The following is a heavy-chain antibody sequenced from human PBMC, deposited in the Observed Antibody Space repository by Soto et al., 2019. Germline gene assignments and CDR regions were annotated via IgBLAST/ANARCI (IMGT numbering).Heavy chain of an antibody. CDR1: GGLFIRFA. CDR2: IIPVFGTT. D-gene: IGHD3-16*01. CDR3: ARGGGPYVWFNEF. J-gene: IGHJ4*02. Sequence: SVKVSCNESGGLFIRFAISWVRQAPGQGLEWMGGIIPVFGTTNYAQKFQGRVTITADESTNTAYMELSSLTSDDTAMYYCARGGGPYVWFNEFWGQGTQVTVSS. V-gene: IGHV1-69*13.